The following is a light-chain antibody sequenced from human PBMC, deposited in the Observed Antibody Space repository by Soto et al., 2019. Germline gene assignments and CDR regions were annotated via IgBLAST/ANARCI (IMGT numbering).Light chain of an antibody. V-gene: IGKV1-39*01. CDR1: QSISSY. Sequence: EIQMTHSPSSLSASVGDRVTITCRASQSISSYLNWYQHKPGKAPKLLIYAASSLQTGVPSRFSGSRSGTDFALTISSLQRDDFATYYCQQTDSFPRTFGQGTKVDIK. J-gene: IGKJ1*01. CDR2: AAS. CDR3: QQTDSFPRT.